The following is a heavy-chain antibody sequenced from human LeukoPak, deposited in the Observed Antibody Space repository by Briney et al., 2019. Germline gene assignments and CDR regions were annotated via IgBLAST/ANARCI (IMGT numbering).Heavy chain of an antibody. CDR1: GGSISSYY. CDR3: ARSSYCGGDCTYNPY. D-gene: IGHD2-21*01. J-gene: IGHJ4*02. CDR2: IYYSGST. V-gene: IGHV4-59*01. Sequence: SETLSLTCTVSGGSISSYYWSWIRQPPGKGLEWIGYIYYSGSTNYNPSLKSRVTISVDTSKNQFSLKLSSVTAADTAVYYCARSSYCGGDCTYNPYWGQGTLVTVSS.